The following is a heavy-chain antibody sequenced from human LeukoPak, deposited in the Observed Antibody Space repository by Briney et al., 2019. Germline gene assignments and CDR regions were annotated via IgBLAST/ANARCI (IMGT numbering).Heavy chain of an antibody. J-gene: IGHJ4*02. D-gene: IGHD1-1*01. V-gene: IGHV4-34*01. CDR1: GGSFSGYY. CDR2: INHSGST. Sequence: SETLSLTCAVYGGSFSGYYWSWIRQPPGKGLEWIGEINHSGSTNYNPSLKSLVTISVDTSKNQFSLNLTSVTAADTAVYYCVRPESAGTKYRFDYWGQGALVTVSS. CDR3: VRPESAGTKYRFDY.